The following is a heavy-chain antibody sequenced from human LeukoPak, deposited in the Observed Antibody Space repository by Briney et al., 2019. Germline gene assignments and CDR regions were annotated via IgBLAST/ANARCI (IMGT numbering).Heavy chain of an antibody. J-gene: IGHJ5*02. Sequence: GGSLRLSCAASGFTFSSYSMNWVRQAPGKGLEWISYISSRSSTIYYADSVKGRFTISRDNAKNSLCLQMNSLRAEDTAVYYCARDPWTISARPGWFDPWGQGTLVTVSS. D-gene: IGHD6-6*01. CDR3: ARDPWTISARPGWFDP. CDR1: GFTFSSYS. V-gene: IGHV3-48*04. CDR2: ISSRSSTI.